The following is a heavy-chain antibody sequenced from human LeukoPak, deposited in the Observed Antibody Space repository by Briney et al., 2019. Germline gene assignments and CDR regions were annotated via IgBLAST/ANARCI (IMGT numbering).Heavy chain of an antibody. CDR1: GGSISSSSYY. D-gene: IGHD5-24*01. CDR2: IYYSGST. J-gene: IGHJ3*01. V-gene: IGHV4-39*01. CDR3: ARQRDGYNHTP. Sequence: SETLSLTCTVSGGSISSSSYYWGWIRQPPGKGLEWIGSIYYSGSTYYNPSLKSRVTISVDTSKNQFSLKLSSVTAPDTAVYYCARQRDGYNHTPWGQGTMVTVSS.